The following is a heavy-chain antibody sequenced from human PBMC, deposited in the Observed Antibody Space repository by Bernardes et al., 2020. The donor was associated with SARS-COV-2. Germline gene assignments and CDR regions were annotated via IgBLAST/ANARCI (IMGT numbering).Heavy chain of an antibody. Sequence: TLSLTCAISGDSVSTNSAAWNWVRQSPSSGLEWLGRTYYRSKWYNDYAVSVKSRITINPDTSKNQFSLQLTSVTPEDTAVYYCARDGFGGYDTAFDYWGQGTLVTVSS. J-gene: IGHJ4*02. CDR2: TYYRSKWYN. CDR1: GDSVSTNSAA. CDR3: ARDGFGGYDTAFDY. V-gene: IGHV6-1*01. D-gene: IGHD5-12*01.